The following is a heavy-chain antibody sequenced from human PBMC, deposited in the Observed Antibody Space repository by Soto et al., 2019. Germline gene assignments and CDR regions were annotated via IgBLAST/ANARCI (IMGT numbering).Heavy chain of an antibody. CDR3: AKDFSRFVDDLCSSTSCYCSGGSCYSEDYFDY. J-gene: IGHJ4*02. CDR1: GFTFSSYA. Sequence: EVRLLESGGGLVQPGGSLRLSCAASGFTFSSYAMSWVRQAPGKGLEWVSALSGSGGSTYYADSVKGRFTISRDNSKNTLYLQMNSLRAEDTAVYYCAKDFSRFVDDLCSSTSCYCSGGSCYSEDYFDYWGQGTLVTVSS. D-gene: IGHD2-15*01. CDR2: LSGSGGST. V-gene: IGHV3-23*01.